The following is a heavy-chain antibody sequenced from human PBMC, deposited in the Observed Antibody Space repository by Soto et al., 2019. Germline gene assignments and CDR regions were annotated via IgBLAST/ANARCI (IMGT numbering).Heavy chain of an antibody. CDR2: ISAYNGNT. Sequence: ASVKVSCKASGYTFTSYGISWVRQAPGQGLEWMGWISAYNGNTNYAQKLQGRVTMTTDTSTSTAYMELRSLRSDDTAVYYCATSRAYDSSGYYFEEYAFDIWGQGTMVTVSS. D-gene: IGHD3-22*01. CDR1: GYTFTSYG. V-gene: IGHV1-18*01. CDR3: ATSRAYDSSGYYFEEYAFDI. J-gene: IGHJ3*02.